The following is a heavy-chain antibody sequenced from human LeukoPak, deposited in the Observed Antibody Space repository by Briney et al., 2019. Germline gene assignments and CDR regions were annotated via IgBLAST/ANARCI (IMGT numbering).Heavy chain of an antibody. Sequence: SETLSLTCTVSGGSISSYYWSWIRQPPGKGLEWIGYIYYSGSTNYNPSLKSRVTISVDTSKNQFSLKLSSVTAADTAVYYCARESSQYYYDSSGYPDAFDIWGQGTMVTVSS. CDR1: GGSISSYY. CDR3: ARESSQYYYDSSGYPDAFDI. V-gene: IGHV4-59*01. CDR2: IYYSGST. J-gene: IGHJ3*02. D-gene: IGHD3-22*01.